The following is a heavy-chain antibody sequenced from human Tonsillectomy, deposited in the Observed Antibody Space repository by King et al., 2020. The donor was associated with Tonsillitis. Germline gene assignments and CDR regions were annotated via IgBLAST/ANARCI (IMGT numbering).Heavy chain of an antibody. CDR2: IYYSGST. Sequence: QLQESGPGLVKPSETLSLNCTVSGGSISSYYWSWIRQPPGKGLEWIWDIYYSGSTNYKPSLKSRVTISVDTSKNQLSLKLSSVTAADTAVYYCARDRTDYDSSGYYTNYGMDVWGQGTTVTVSS. CDR3: ARDRTDYDSSGYYTNYGMDV. D-gene: IGHD3-22*01. V-gene: IGHV4-59*01. CDR1: GGSISSYY. J-gene: IGHJ6*02.